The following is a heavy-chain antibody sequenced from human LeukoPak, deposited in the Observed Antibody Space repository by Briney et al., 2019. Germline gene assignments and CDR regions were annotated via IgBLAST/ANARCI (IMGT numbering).Heavy chain of an antibody. CDR1: GLTFNTYG. V-gene: IGHV3-30*18. CDR3: AKGCYSGCY. CDR2: ISYDGSNK. Sequence: GGSLRLSCAASGLTFNTYGMHWVRQAPGKGLEWVAVISYDGSNKYYADSVKGRFTISRDNSKNTLYLQMNSLRAEDTAVYYCAKGCYSGCYWGQATLVTVSS. J-gene: IGHJ4*02. D-gene: IGHD2-15*01.